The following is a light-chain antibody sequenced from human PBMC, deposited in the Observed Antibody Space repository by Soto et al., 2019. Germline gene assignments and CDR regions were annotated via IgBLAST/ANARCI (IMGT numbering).Light chain of an antibody. Sequence: QSVLTQPPSVSAAPGQKVTISCSGSSSNIGNNYVSWYQQLPGTAPKLLIYDINKRPSGIPDRFSGSKSGTSATLGITGLQTGDEADYYCGTWDSSLSAGQGVFGGGTKLTVL. CDR2: DIN. V-gene: IGLV1-51*01. CDR3: GTWDSSLSAGQGV. CDR1: SSNIGNNY. J-gene: IGLJ2*01.